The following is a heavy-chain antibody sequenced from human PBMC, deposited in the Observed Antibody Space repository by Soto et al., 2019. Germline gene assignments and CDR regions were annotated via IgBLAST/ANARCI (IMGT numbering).Heavy chain of an antibody. Sequence: SETLSLTCIVSGGSISSNDFYWSWIRQHPGKGLEWIGYIYYSGNTYYNPSLKSRVTILVDTSKNQFSLKLSSVTAADTAVYYCARGGKYSSWYYFDYWGQGTLVTVSS. CDR3: ARGGKYSSWYYFDY. CDR1: GGSISSNDFY. V-gene: IGHV4-31*03. J-gene: IGHJ4*02. D-gene: IGHD6-13*01. CDR2: IYYSGNT.